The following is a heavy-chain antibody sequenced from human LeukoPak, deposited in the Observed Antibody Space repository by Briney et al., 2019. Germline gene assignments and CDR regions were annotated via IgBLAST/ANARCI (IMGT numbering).Heavy chain of an antibody. J-gene: IGHJ4*02. V-gene: IGHV3-23*01. CDR3: AKLLAVTNSYYFNY. CDR2: ITGNGSGGST. Sequence: GGSLRLSCAASGFTFSSYAMSWVRQAPGKGLEWVSTITGNGSGGSTYYADSVKVRFTMSRDNSKDTLYLQMNSLRGEDTAVYYCAKLLAVTNSYYFNYWGQGTLVTVSS. CDR1: GFTFSSYA. D-gene: IGHD6-19*01.